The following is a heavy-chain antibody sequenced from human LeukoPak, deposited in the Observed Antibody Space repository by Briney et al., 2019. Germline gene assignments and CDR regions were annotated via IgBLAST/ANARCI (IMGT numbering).Heavy chain of an antibody. CDR2: MNPHSGNT. CDR3: ASGAGYSSGWYNY. CDR1: GYTFTSYD. V-gene: IGHV1-8*03. D-gene: IGHD6-19*01. Sequence: ASVKVSCKASGYTFTSYDINWVRQATGQGLEWMGWMNPHSGNTGYAQKFQGRVTITRNTSISTAYMELSSLRSEDTAVYYCASGAGYSSGWYNYWGQGTLVTVSS. J-gene: IGHJ4*02.